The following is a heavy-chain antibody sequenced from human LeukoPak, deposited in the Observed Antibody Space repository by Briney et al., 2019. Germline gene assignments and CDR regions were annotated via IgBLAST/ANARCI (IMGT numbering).Heavy chain of an antibody. CDR3: ARRVTMVRGVIWFDP. CDR1: GGSFSGYY. CDR2: INHSGST. J-gene: IGHJ5*02. Sequence: PSETLSLTCAVDGGSFSGYYWSWIRQPPGKGLEWIGEINHSGSTNYNPSLKSRVTISVDTSKNQFSLKLSSVTAADTAVYYCARRVTMVRGVIWFDPWGQGTLVTVSS. V-gene: IGHV4-34*01. D-gene: IGHD3-10*01.